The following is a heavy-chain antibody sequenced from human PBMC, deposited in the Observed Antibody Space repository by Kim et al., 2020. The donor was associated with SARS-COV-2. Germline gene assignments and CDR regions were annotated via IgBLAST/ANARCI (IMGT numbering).Heavy chain of an antibody. CDR3: SRQDMAVTDY. CDR2: IRNMADNYET. Sequence: GGSLRLSCAASGFNFRGPHMHWVRQPSGKGLEWVGHIRNMADNYETAYASSVKGRFTISRDDSENMAYLQMNNLKIEDTAIYYCSRQDMAVTDYWGQG. J-gene: IGHJ4*02. V-gene: IGHV3-73*01. D-gene: IGHD2-21*02. CDR1: GFNFRGPH.